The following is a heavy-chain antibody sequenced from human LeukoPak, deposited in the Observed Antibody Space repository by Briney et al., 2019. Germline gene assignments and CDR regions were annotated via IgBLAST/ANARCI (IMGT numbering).Heavy chain of an antibody. CDR1: GFSFSDYY. V-gene: IGHV3-11*01. J-gene: IGHJ4*02. D-gene: IGHD3-22*01. Sequence: GGSLRLSCAASGFSFSDYYMSWIRQAPGKGLEWVSYISSSGSTIYYADPVKGRFTISRDNSKNTLYLQMNSLRAEDTAVYYCAKSPHLYYYDSSGYYPRYWGQGTLVTVSS. CDR2: ISSSGSTI. CDR3: AKSPHLYYYDSSGYYPRY.